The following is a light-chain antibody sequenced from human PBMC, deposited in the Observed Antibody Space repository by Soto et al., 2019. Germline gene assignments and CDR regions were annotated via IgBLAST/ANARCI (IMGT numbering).Light chain of an antibody. J-gene: IGKJ5*01. CDR3: QQYNGWPIT. CDR1: QSVGNN. Sequence: EIVMTQSPGTLSVSPGERVTLSCRASQSVGNNLAWHQQKPGQAPRLLIYGASTRATGFPARFSGSGSGTEFTLTISSLQYEDFAVYYCQQYNGWPITFGQGTRLEIK. V-gene: IGKV3-15*01. CDR2: GAS.